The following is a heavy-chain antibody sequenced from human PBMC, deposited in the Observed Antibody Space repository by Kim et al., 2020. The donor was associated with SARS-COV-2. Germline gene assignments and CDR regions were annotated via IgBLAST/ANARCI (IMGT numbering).Heavy chain of an antibody. Sequence: GGSLRLSCAASGFTFSSYAMHWVRQAPGKGLEWVAVISYDGSNKYYADSVKGRFTISRDNSKNTLYLQMNSLRAEDTAVYYCASLPLMVRGVILDYWGQGTLVTVSS. CDR2: ISYDGSNK. CDR3: ASLPLMVRGVILDY. J-gene: IGHJ4*02. V-gene: IGHV3-30-3*01. CDR1: GFTFSSYA. D-gene: IGHD3-10*01.